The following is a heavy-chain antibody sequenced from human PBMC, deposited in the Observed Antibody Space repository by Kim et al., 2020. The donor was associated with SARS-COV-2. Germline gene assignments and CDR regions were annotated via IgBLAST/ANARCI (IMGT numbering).Heavy chain of an antibody. CDR2: K. D-gene: IGHD2-21*01. Sequence: KYHATSVKGLFTISRDNAKNSLYLQMNSLRPEDTAIYYCARDAPDFKPVDHWGQGTLVTVSS. CDR3: ARDAPDFKPVDH. J-gene: IGHJ4*02. V-gene: IGHV3-7*01.